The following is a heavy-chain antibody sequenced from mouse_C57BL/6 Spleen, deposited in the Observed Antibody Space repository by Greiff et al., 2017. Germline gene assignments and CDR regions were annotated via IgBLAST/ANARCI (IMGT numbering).Heavy chain of an antibody. J-gene: IGHJ2*01. Sequence: EVMLVESGGGLVQPGGSLSLSCAASGFTFTDYYMSWVRQPPGKALEWLGFIRNKANGYTTEYSASVKGRFTISRDNSPSILYLQMNALRAEDSATYYCARWTGTYFDYWGQGTTLTVSS. CDR1: GFTFTDYY. CDR3: ARWTGTYFDY. V-gene: IGHV7-3*01. CDR2: IRNKANGYTT. D-gene: IGHD4-1*01.